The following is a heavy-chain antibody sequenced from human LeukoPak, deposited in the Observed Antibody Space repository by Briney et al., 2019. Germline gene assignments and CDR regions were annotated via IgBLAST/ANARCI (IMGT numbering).Heavy chain of an antibody. Sequence: TTSETLSLTCTVSGDSISGYYWSWIRQPPEKGLEYIGYIYYSGSTDYNPSLKSRVTISVDTSKNQFSLKLTSVTAADTAVYYCARMSAYDFWSGYYSFDYWGQGTLVTVSS. CDR3: ARMSAYDFWSGYYSFDY. V-gene: IGHV4-59*08. D-gene: IGHD3-3*01. J-gene: IGHJ4*02. CDR1: GDSISGYY. CDR2: IYYSGST.